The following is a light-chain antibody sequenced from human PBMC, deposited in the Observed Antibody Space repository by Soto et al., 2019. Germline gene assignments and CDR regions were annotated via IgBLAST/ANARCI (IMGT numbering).Light chain of an antibody. V-gene: IGKV1-5*03. J-gene: IGKJ1*01. CDR1: QTISSW. Sequence: DIQMTQSPSTLSGSVGDRVTITCRASQTISSWLAWYQQKPGKAPKLLIYKASTLKSGVPSRFSGSGSGTEFTLTISSLQPDDFATYYCQQYTSYSEALGQGTKVDIK. CDR3: QQYTSYSEA. CDR2: KAS.